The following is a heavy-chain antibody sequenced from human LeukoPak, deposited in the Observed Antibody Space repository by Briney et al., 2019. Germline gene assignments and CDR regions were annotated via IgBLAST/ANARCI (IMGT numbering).Heavy chain of an antibody. D-gene: IGHD2-21*02. CDR3: ARTYRGGDCLDY. Sequence: PGGSLRLSCAASGFTFSSYSMNWVRQAPGKGLEWVSYISSSSTIYYADSVKGRFTISRDNAKNSLYLQMNSLRAEDTAVYYCARTYRGGDCLDYWGQGTLVTVSS. CDR2: ISSSSTI. J-gene: IGHJ4*02. V-gene: IGHV3-48*04. CDR1: GFTFSSYS.